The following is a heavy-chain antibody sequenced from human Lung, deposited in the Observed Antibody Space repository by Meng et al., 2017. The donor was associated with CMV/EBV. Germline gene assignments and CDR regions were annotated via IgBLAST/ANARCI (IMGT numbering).Heavy chain of an antibody. D-gene: IGHD6-19*01. CDR2: TYYRSKSYN. CDR1: GDSVSTNTAT. V-gene: IGHV6-1*01. Sequence: SETXSLTCAISGDSVSTNTATWHWIRQSPSGGLEWLGRTYYRSKSYNDYAVSVRGRITINPDTSKNQFSLQLNSVTPDDTALYFCARATSSDWSNYCDSWXQGTXVTVSS. J-gene: IGHJ4*02. CDR3: ARATSSDWSNYCDS.